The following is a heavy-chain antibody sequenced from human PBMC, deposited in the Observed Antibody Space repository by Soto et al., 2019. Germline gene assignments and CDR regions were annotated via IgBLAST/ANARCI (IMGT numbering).Heavy chain of an antibody. CDR1: GFSFSSYW. V-gene: IGHV3-7*05. Sequence: GGSLRLSCAASGFSFSSYWMSWVRQAPGKGLEWVANIKQDGSEKYYVDSVKGRFTISRDNAKNSLYLQMNSLRAEDTAVYYCARVVAGLYYYGMDVWGQGTTVTVSS. J-gene: IGHJ6*02. CDR3: ARVVAGLYYYGMDV. D-gene: IGHD6-19*01. CDR2: IKQDGSEK.